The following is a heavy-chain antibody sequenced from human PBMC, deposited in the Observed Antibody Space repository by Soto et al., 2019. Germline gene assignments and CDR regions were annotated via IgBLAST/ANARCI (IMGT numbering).Heavy chain of an antibody. V-gene: IGHV4-30-4*01. CDR1: GGSISSDDYY. Sequence: SETLSLTCTVSGGSISSDDYYWSWIRQAPGRGLEWIGYIHSSGSIYYNPSLKSRATMSIDTAGNQFSMKVSSVTVADTAVYYCARDLDGLHDDTSGPFPRPGWGQGTLVTVSS. CDR3: ARDLDGLHDDTSGPFPRPG. J-gene: IGHJ1*01. D-gene: IGHD3-22*01. CDR2: IHSSGSI.